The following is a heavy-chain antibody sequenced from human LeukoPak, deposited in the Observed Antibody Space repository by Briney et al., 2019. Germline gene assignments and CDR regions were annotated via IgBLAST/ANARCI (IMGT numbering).Heavy chain of an antibody. J-gene: IGHJ4*02. V-gene: IGHV1-8*02. CDR3: ARGRDFWSGYYTYVGVDY. CDR2: MNPNSGNT. CDR1: GYTFTGYY. Sequence: GASVKVSCKASGYTFTGYYMHWVRQAPGQGLEWMGWMNPNSGNTGYAQKFQGRVTMTRNTSISTAYMELSSLRSEDTAVYYCARGRDFWSGYYTYVGVDYWGQGTLVTVSS. D-gene: IGHD3-3*01.